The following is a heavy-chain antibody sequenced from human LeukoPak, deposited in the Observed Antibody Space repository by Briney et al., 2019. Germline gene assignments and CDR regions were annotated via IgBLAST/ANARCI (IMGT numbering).Heavy chain of an antibody. CDR3: ARGSKAAPGTFDY. Sequence: PSETLSLTCIVSGGSMSTYYWSWIRQPPGKGLQWIGNIYYTGSTNYNPSLKSRVTMSVDTSKNQFSLKLSSVTAADTAVYYCARGSKAAPGTFDYWGQGTLVTVSS. V-gene: IGHV4-59*01. CDR1: GGSMSTYY. CDR2: IYYTGST. D-gene: IGHD6-13*01. J-gene: IGHJ4*02.